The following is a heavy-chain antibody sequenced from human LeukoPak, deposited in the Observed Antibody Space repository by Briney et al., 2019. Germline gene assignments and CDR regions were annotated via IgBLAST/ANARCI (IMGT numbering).Heavy chain of an antibody. Sequence: SETLSPTCAVYGGSFSGYYWSWIRQPPGKGLEWIGEINHSGSTNYNPSLKSRVTISVDTSKKQFSLKLSSVTAADTAVYYCARVRYCSSTSCPWGQGTLVTVSS. V-gene: IGHV4-34*01. D-gene: IGHD2-2*01. J-gene: IGHJ5*02. CDR1: GGSFSGYY. CDR2: INHSGST. CDR3: ARVRYCSSTSCP.